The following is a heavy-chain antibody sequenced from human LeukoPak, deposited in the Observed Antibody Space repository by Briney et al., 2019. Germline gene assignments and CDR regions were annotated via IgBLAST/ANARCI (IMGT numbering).Heavy chain of an antibody. J-gene: IGHJ6*02. CDR1: GDSISGYY. Sequence: PSETLSLTCTVSGDSISGYYWSWIRQHPGKGLEWIGYIYYSGSTYYNPSLKSRVTISVDTSKNQFSLKLSSVTAADTAVYYCARLGSFYYYGMDVWGQGTTVTVSS. CDR3: ARLGSFYYYGMDV. V-gene: IGHV4-31*03. CDR2: IYYSGST.